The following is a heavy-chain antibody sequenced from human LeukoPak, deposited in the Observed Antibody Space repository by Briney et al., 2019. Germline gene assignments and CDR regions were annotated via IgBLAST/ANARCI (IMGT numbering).Heavy chain of an antibody. CDR2: ISGSGGST. CDR3: AKNINGGNWYYFDY. D-gene: IGHD1-20*01. V-gene: IGHV3-23*01. Sequence: PGGSLTLSCAASGFTLSSYAMGWVRQAPGKGLEWVSAISGSGGSTYYADSVKGRFTISRDNSKSTLYLQMNSLRAEDTAVYYCAKNINGGNWYYFDYWGQGTLVTVSS. J-gene: IGHJ4*02. CDR1: GFTLSSYA.